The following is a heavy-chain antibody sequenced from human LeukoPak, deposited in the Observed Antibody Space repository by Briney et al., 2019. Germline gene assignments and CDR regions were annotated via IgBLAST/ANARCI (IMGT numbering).Heavy chain of an antibody. D-gene: IGHD1-1*01. V-gene: IGHV4-59*12. J-gene: IGHJ4*02. CDR1: GGSISGYH. CDR2: IYYSGSS. Sequence: SETLSLTCNVSGGSISGYHWSWIRQPPGKGLEWLGYIYYSGSSNYNPSLKSRVTMSADTSKNQFSLKLSSVTAADTAVYYCARGSYATGITFWGQGTLVTVSS. CDR3: ARGSYATGITF.